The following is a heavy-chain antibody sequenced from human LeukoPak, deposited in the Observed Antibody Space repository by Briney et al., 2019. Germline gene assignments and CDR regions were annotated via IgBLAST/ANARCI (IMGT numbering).Heavy chain of an antibody. V-gene: IGHV4-4*07. CDR2: IYTSGST. Sequence: SETLSLTCTVSGGSISSYYWSWIRQPAGKGLEWIGRIYTSGSTNYNPSLKSRVTMSVDTSKNQFSLKLSSVTAADTAVYYCAKDLSQYYDTHRRGTWFDPWGQGTLVTVSS. CDR1: GGSISSYY. CDR3: AKDLSQYYDTHRRGTWFDP. J-gene: IGHJ5*02. D-gene: IGHD3-22*01.